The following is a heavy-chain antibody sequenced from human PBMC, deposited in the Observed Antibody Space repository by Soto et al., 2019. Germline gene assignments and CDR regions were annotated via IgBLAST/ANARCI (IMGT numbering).Heavy chain of an antibody. V-gene: IGHV1-8*01. J-gene: IGHJ6*02. CDR3: ARAYYSSSWPHYYYYGMDV. D-gene: IGHD6-13*01. CDR1: GYTFTSYD. Sequence: ASVKVSCKASGYTFTSYDINWVRQATGQGLEWMGWMNPNSGNTGYAQKFQGRVTMTRNTSISTAYMELSSLRSEDTAVYYCARAYYSSSWPHYYYYGMDVWGQGTTATVSS. CDR2: MNPNSGNT.